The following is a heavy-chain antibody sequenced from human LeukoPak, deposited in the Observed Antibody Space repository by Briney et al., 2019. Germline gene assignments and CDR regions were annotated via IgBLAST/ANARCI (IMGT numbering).Heavy chain of an antibody. V-gene: IGHV3-23*01. D-gene: IGHD5-12*01. CDR2: IDTKGTRT. CDR1: GFILSNCA. Sequence: GGSLRLSCTASGFILSNCAMTWVRQAPGKGLEWVSGIDTKGTRTYYADSVKGRFTISRDNSKNTLFLQMNSLRAEDAAVYYCVKEVVATIPPLWGQGTLVTVSS. J-gene: IGHJ4*02. CDR3: VKEVVATIPPL.